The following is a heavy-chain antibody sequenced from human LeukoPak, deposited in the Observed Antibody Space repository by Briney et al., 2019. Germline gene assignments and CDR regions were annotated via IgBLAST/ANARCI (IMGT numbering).Heavy chain of an antibody. V-gene: IGHV3-30*03. D-gene: IGHD6-13*01. J-gene: IGHJ4*02. CDR1: GFTFSSHG. Sequence: PGGSLRLSCAASGFTFSSHGIHWVRQAPGKGLEWVAVISYDGSKKYYADSVKGRFTISRDNSKNTVYLQMNSLRAEDTAVYYCARDSGGSSWYNVWDFDYWGQGTLVTVSS. CDR3: ARDSGGSSWYNVWDFDY. CDR2: ISYDGSKK.